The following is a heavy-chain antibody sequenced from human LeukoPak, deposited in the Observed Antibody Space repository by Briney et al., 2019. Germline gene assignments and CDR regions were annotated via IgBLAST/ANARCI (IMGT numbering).Heavy chain of an antibody. CDR2: FDPEDGET. J-gene: IGHJ3*02. D-gene: IGHD5-12*01. CDR3: ATDHRGYSGYESYYRAFDI. Sequence: ASVTVSCKVSGYTLTELSMHWVRQAPGKGLEWMGGFDPEDGETIYAQKFQGRVTMTEDTSTDTAYMELSSLRSEDTAVYYCATDHRGYSGYESYYRAFDIWGQGTMVTVSS. V-gene: IGHV1-24*01. CDR1: GYTLTELS.